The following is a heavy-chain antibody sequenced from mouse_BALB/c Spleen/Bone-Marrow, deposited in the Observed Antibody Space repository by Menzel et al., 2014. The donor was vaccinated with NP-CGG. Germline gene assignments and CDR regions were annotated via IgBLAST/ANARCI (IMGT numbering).Heavy chain of an antibody. CDR1: GFDFSGYW. CDR3: ARPGYYGYQEV. Sequence: EVQLQESGGGLVQPGGSLKLSCAASGFDFSGYWMTWVRQAPGKGVEWIGEINPDSSTINYTPSLKDKFIISRDNAKNALYLQMSKVRSEDTALYYCARPGYYGYQEVWGAGTTVTVSS. CDR2: INPDSSTI. J-gene: IGHJ1*01. V-gene: IGHV4-1*02. D-gene: IGHD1-2*01.